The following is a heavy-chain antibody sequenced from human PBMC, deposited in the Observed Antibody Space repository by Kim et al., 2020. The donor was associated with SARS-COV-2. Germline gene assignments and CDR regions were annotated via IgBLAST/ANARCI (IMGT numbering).Heavy chain of an antibody. J-gene: IGHJ6*02. CDR1: GGTFSSYA. D-gene: IGHD6-19*01. V-gene: IGHV1-69*13. CDR3: ARSPYPPSGWYAGGLSYYYYYGMDV. CDR2: IIPIFGTA. Sequence: SVKVSCKASGGTFSSYAISWVRQAPGQGLEWMGGIIPIFGTANYAQKFQGRVTITADESTSTAYMELSSLRSEDTAVYYCARSPYPPSGWYAGGLSYYYYYGMDVWGQGTTVTVSS.